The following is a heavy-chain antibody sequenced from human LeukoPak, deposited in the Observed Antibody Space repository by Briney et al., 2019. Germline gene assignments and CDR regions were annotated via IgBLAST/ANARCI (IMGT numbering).Heavy chain of an antibody. CDR2: ISWNSGSI. V-gene: IGHV3-9*01. Sequence: PGRSLRLSCAASGFTFDDYAMHWVRRAPGKGLEWVSGISWNSGSIGYADSVKGRFTISRDNAKNSLYLQMNSLRAEDTALYYCAKEGVAAAGRYWGQGTLVTVSS. CDR3: AKEGVAAAGRY. J-gene: IGHJ4*02. CDR1: GFTFDDYA. D-gene: IGHD6-13*01.